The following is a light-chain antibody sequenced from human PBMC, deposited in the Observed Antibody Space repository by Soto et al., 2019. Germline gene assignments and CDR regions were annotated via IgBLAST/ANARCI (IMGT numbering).Light chain of an antibody. CDR3: SSYTNTGTLYV. J-gene: IGLJ1*01. Sequence: QSVLTQPASVSGSPVQATTISCTGSSRDIGCYNYVSWYQQHPGKAPKRIIYEAAKRPSGVSSRFSGSKSGNTASLTISGLQAEDEADYHCSSYTNTGTLYVFGTGTKLTVL. V-gene: IGLV2-14*01. CDR2: EAA. CDR1: SRDIGCYNY.